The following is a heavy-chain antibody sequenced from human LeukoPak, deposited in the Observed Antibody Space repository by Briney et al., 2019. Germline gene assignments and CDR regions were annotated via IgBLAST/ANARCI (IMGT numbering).Heavy chain of an antibody. V-gene: IGHV5-51*01. J-gene: IGHJ4*02. CDR2: IYPADSDT. CDR3: ARQDGRALYYFDY. D-gene: IGHD5-24*01. Sequence: GESLKISCKGSGYSFTYYWIAWVRQMPGKGLEWMGIIYPADSDTRYSPSFQGQVTISADKSTSTAYLQWSSLKASGTAMYYCARQDGRALYYFDYWGQGTLVTVSS. CDR1: GYSFTYYW.